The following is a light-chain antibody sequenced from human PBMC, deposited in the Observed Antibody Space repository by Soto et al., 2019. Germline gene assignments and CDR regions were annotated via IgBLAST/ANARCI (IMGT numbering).Light chain of an antibody. CDR1: QSVSSSY. V-gene: IGKV3-20*01. CDR2: GAS. Sequence: EIVLTQSPGTLSLSPGEIATLSCSASQSVSSSYLAWYQQKPGQAPRLLIYGASSRATGIPDRFSGSGSGTDFTLTISRLEPEDFAVYYCQQYGSSPPWTFGRGTKVDIK. CDR3: QQYGSSPPWT. J-gene: IGKJ1*01.